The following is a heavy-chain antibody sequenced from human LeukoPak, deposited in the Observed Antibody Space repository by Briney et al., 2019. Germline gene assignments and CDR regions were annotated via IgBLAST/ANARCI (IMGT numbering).Heavy chain of an antibody. J-gene: IGHJ4*02. CDR3: AAARDY. V-gene: IGHV3-48*02. CDR1: GFTFGSYT. CDR2: ISSTSTT. Sequence: GGSLRLSCAVSGFTFGSYTMNWVRQAPGKGLEWVSHISSTSTTYYADSVKGRFTTSRDNAKNLLYLQMNSLRDEDTAVYYCAAARDYWGRGTLVTVSS. D-gene: IGHD6-25*01.